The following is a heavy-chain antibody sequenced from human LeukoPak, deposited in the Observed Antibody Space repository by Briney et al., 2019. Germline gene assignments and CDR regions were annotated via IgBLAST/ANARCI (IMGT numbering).Heavy chain of an antibody. Sequence: GGSLRLSCAAPEVTLSSYRMNWVRQAPGKGLEWVSSISSSSSYIYYADSVKGRFTISRDNATNSLYLQMNSLRAEGTAVYYCARALYGFDAFDIWGQGTMVTVSS. CDR2: ISSSSSYI. D-gene: IGHD4-17*01. J-gene: IGHJ3*02. CDR3: ARALYGFDAFDI. V-gene: IGHV3-21*01. CDR1: EVTLSSYR.